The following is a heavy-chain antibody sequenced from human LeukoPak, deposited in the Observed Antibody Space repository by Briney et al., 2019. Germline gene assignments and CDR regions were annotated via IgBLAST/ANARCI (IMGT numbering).Heavy chain of an antibody. CDR3: SGRSGFSSIY. Sequence: GGSLRLSCAASGFTFSTYWMNWVRQAPGGGLEWLANIKPDGSDTYYVDSVKGRFTISRDNAKNLVYLQINSLRTEDTAVYYCSGRSGFSSIYWGQGTLVKVSS. J-gene: IGHJ4*02. D-gene: IGHD6-19*01. CDR1: GFTFSTYW. CDR2: IKPDGSDT. V-gene: IGHV3-7*01.